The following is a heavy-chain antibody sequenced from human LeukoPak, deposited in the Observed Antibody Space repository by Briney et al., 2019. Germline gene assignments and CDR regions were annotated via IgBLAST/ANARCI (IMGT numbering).Heavy chain of an antibody. J-gene: IGHJ6*02. Sequence: ASVKVSCKASGYTFTSYDINWVRQATGQGLEWMGWMNPNSGNTGYAQKFQGRVTMTRNTSISTAYMELSSLRSEDTAVYYCAREGITYYDILTEGGMDVWGQGTTVTVSS. D-gene: IGHD3-9*01. V-gene: IGHV1-8*01. CDR3: AREGITYYDILTEGGMDV. CDR2: MNPNSGNT. CDR1: GYTFTSYD.